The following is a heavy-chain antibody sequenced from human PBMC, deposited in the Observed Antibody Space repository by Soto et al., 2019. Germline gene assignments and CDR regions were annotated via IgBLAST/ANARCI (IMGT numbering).Heavy chain of an antibody. CDR2: IYPGDSET. V-gene: IGHV5-51*01. CDR3: ARPGAPTDTVVYDF. CDR1: VYSVANYW. J-gene: IGHJ4*02. D-gene: IGHD5-18*01. Sequence: PAESLKIACKATVYSVANYWICCVFEKRGKGLEWMGVIYPGDSETTYSPSFEGQVIISVDRSRGTAFLEWSSLKASDTAMYYCARPGAPTDTVVYDFWGQGTQVTVSS.